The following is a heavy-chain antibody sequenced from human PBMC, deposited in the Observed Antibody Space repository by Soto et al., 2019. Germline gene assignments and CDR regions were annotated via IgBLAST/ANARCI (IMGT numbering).Heavy chain of an antibody. Sequence: QVQLVQSGAEVKKPGASVTVSCRSSGDTFNDYYIHWVRQAPGQGLECMGWINPNGGVTNYAQKFQGWVTMTRDTSIRTVHMQLSRLRSDDTAVYYCARESGGATATLDYYYFYMDVWGTGTTVTVSS. J-gene: IGHJ6*03. V-gene: IGHV1-2*04. D-gene: IGHD5-12*01. CDR3: ARESGGATATLDYYYFYMDV. CDR2: INPNGGVT. CDR1: GDTFNDYY.